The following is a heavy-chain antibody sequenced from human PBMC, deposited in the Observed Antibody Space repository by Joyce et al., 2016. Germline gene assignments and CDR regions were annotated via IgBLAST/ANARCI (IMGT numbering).Heavy chain of an antibody. D-gene: IGHD3-22*01. J-gene: IGHJ6*02. V-gene: IGHV3-21*02. CDR3: ARGGIVYDYSMDL. Sequence: EVQLVESGGGLVKPGGSLRISCAASGFTFSTSSMSWFRRAPGEGLEWVSAISSDSTYILHADSVKGRFTVTRDNAKNSLYLQMNSLRAEDTAVFFCARGGIVYDYSMDLWGQGTTVTVSS. CDR1: GFTFSTSS. CDR2: ISSDSTYI.